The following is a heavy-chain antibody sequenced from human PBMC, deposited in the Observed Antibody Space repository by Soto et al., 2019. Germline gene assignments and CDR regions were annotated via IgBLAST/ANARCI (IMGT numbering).Heavy chain of an antibody. J-gene: IGHJ4*02. CDR3: AIRFWQSYCSGGSCYRDLFDY. V-gene: IGHV4-39*01. Sequence: QLQLQESGPGLVKPSETLSLTCTVSGGSISSSSYYWGWIRQPPGKGLEWIGSIYYSGSTYYNPSLKSRVTISVDTSKNQFSLKLSSVTAADTAVYYCAIRFWQSYCSGGSCYRDLFDYWGQGTLVTVSS. CDR2: IYYSGST. CDR1: GGSISSSSYY. D-gene: IGHD2-15*01.